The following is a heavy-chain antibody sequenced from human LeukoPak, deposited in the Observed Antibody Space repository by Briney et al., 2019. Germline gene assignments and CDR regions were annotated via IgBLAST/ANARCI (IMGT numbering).Heavy chain of an antibody. Sequence: PSETLSLTCTVSGGSISSYYWSWIRQPTGKGLEWIGYIYYSGSTNYNPSLKSRVTISVDTSKNQFSLKLSSVTAADTAVYYCARESSGWHQFDYWGQGTLVTVSS. CDR3: ARESSGWHQFDY. CDR1: GGSISSYY. J-gene: IGHJ4*02. D-gene: IGHD6-19*01. V-gene: IGHV4-59*01. CDR2: IYYSGST.